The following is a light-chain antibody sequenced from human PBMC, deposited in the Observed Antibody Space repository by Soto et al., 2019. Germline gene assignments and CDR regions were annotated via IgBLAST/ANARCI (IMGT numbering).Light chain of an antibody. J-gene: IGKJ1*01. V-gene: IGKV1-5*03. Sequence: DIQMTQSPSTLSASVGYRVTITCRASQSVSNWLAWYHQKPGKAPKVLMYQASKLENGVPSRFSGSGAETYFTLTISSLQPDDFGSYYCQQYHSYPWTFGQGTNVEF. CDR1: QSVSNW. CDR3: QQYHSYPWT. CDR2: QAS.